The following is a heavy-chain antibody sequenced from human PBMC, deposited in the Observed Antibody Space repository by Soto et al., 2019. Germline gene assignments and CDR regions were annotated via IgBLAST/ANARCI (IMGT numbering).Heavy chain of an antibody. CDR1: GASISGSDYY. CDR2: VFYTGFT. D-gene: IGHD1-20*01. CDR3: ATSQKGYNWNYFGH. Sequence: SETLSLTCAVSGASISGSDYYWAWLRQSPGKGPEWIGSVFYTGFTSYNPSLESRVSVSVDTSKSQFSLNLSAVTAAATAVYYCATSQKGYNWNYFGHWGQGALVTVSS. V-gene: IGHV4-39*01. J-gene: IGHJ4*02.